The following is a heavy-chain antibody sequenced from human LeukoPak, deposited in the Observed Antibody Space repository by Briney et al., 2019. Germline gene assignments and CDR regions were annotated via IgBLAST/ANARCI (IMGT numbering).Heavy chain of an antibody. Sequence: SETLSLTCTVPGGSISSYYWSWIRQPPGKGLEWIGYIYYSGSTNYNPSLKSRVTISVDTSKNQFSLKLSSVTAADTAVYYCARLPGFRDAFDIWGQGTMVTVSS. J-gene: IGHJ3*02. CDR1: GGSISSYY. CDR3: ARLPGFRDAFDI. V-gene: IGHV4-59*08. CDR2: IYYSGST.